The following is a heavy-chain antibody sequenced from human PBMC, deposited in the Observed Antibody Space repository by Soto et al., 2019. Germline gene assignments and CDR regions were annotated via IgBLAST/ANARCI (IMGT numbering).Heavy chain of an antibody. J-gene: IGHJ5*02. D-gene: IGHD5-18*01. CDR1: GASVSTGAYY. Sequence: SETLSLTCTVSGASVSTGAYYWGWVRQRPGRGLEWIGYVYESGYTYYNMSLKSRLTISLDRSNNQFSLGLTSVTAADTAVYYCVRALRHTAVVYPWFDPWGQGTLVTVSS. V-gene: IGHV4-31*03. CDR3: VRALRHTAVVYPWFDP. CDR2: VYESGYT.